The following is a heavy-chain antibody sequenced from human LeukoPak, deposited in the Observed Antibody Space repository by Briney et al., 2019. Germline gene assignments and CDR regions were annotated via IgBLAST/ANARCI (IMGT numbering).Heavy chain of an antibody. J-gene: IGHJ4*02. CDR3: LRGDRRDY. CDR2: IDSSGGYM. CDR1: GFTFNTYS. Sequence: GGSLRLSCEASGFTFNTYSMNWARQAPGKGLEWVSSIDSSGGYMFYADSVKGRFIISRDNAKDSLYLQMNSLRVEDTAVYYCLRGDRRDYWGQGPLVTVSS. V-gene: IGHV3-21*06.